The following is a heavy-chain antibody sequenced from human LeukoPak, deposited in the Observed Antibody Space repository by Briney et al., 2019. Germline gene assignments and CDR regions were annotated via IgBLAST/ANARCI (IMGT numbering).Heavy chain of an antibody. CDR3: ARDGYSSGWYVRGFDY. J-gene: IGHJ4*02. Sequence: SVKVSCKASGGTFSSYAISWVRQAPGQGLEWMGRIIPIFGTANYAQKFQGRVTITTDESTSTAYMELSSLRSEDTAVYYCARDGYSSGWYVRGFDYWGQGTLDTVSS. V-gene: IGHV1-69*05. CDR1: GGTFSSYA. D-gene: IGHD6-19*01. CDR2: IIPIFGTA.